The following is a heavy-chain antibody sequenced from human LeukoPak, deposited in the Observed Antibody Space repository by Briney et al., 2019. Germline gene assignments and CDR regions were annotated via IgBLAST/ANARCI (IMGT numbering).Heavy chain of an antibody. CDR2: ISSSGSTI. V-gene: IGHV3-48*03. Sequence: PGGSLRLSXAASGFTFSSYEMNWVRQAPGKGLEWVSYISSSGSTIYYADSVKGRFTISRDNAKNSLYLQMNSLRAEDTAVYYCARDGPDTAMVYYFDYWGQGTLVTVSS. CDR3: ARDGPDTAMVYYFDY. D-gene: IGHD5-18*01. CDR1: GFTFSSYE. J-gene: IGHJ4*02.